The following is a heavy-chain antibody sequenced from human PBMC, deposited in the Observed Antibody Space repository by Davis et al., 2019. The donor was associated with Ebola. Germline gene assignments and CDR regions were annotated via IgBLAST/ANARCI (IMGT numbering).Heavy chain of an antibody. J-gene: IGHJ3*02. D-gene: IGHD3-16*02. V-gene: IGHV3-48*02. Sequence: GGSLRLSCPASGFTFSSYSMNWVRQAPGKGLEWVSYISSSSSTIYYADSVKGRFTISRDNAKNSLYLQMNSLRDEDTAVYYCAREIMITFGGVIVTSDAFDIWGQGTMVTVSS. CDR3: AREIMITFGGVIVTSDAFDI. CDR1: GFTFSSYS. CDR2: ISSSSSTI.